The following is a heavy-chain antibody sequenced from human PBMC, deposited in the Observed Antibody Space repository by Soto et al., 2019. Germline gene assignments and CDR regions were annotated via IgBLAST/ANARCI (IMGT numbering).Heavy chain of an antibody. J-gene: IGHJ4*02. CDR1: GFTFSSYG. CDR3: AKDMLVDCSSTSCSSPDY. Sequence: PGGSLRLSCAASGFTFSSYGMHWVRQAPGKGLEWVAVISYDGSNKYYADSVKGRFTISRDNSKNTLYLQMNSLRAEDTAVYYCAKDMLVDCSSTSCSSPDYWGQGTLVTVSS. CDR2: ISYDGSNK. D-gene: IGHD2-2*01. V-gene: IGHV3-30*18.